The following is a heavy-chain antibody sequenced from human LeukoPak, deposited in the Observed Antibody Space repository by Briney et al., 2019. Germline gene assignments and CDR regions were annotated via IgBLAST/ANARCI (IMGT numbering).Heavy chain of an antibody. CDR2: IYDSGTT. CDR1: GGSISNGGYY. D-gene: IGHD1-14*01. J-gene: IGHJ4*02. CDR3: ARGGDRRGFDY. V-gene: IGHV4-31*03. Sequence: ASETLSLTCTVSGGSISNGGYYWSWIRQRPGKGLEWIGYIYDSGTTYYNPALQSRVTISVDTSDNQFSLKLTSLTAADTAVYYCARGGDRRGFDYWGQGTLVTVSS.